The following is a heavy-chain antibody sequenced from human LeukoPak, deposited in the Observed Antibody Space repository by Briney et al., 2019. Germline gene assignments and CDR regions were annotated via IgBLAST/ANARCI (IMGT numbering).Heavy chain of an antibody. CDR3: ARSSGHYYDSSVYYDDY. D-gene: IGHD3-22*01. V-gene: IGHV5-51*01. CDR2: IYPGDSDT. J-gene: IGHJ4*02. CDR1: GYSFTSYW. Sequence: EPLKISCKGSGYSFTSYWIGWVRQMPGKGLEWMGIIYPGDSDTRYSPSFQGQVTISADKSISTAYLQWSSLKASDTAMYYCARSSGHYYDSSVYYDDYWGQGTLVTAS.